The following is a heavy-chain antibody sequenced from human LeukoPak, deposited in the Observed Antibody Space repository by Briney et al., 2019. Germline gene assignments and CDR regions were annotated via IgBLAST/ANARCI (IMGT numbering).Heavy chain of an antibody. CDR3: AREVLGGYGTEDYYYMDV. J-gene: IGHJ6*03. D-gene: IGHD5-12*01. CDR2: IYYSGST. CDR1: GGSISSGGYS. V-gene: IGHV4-30-4*07. Sequence: SETLSLTCAVSGGSISSGGYSWSWIRQPPGKGLEWIGYIYYSGSTYYNPSLKSRVTISVDTSKNQFSLKLSSVTAADTAVYYCAREVLGGYGTEDYYYMDVWGKGTTVTVSS.